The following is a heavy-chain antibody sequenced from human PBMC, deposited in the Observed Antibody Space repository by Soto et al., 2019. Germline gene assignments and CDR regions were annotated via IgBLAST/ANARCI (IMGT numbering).Heavy chain of an antibody. J-gene: IGHJ3*02. CDR1: GFTVSSNY. Sequence: GGSLRLSCAASGFTVSSNYLSWVRQAPGKGLEWVSVIYSGGSTYYADSVKGRFTISRDNSKNTLYLQMNSLRAEDTAVYYCAIDVRYYDSSGPPDAFDIWGQGTMVTVSS. V-gene: IGHV3-53*01. D-gene: IGHD3-22*01. CDR2: IYSGGST. CDR3: AIDVRYYDSSGPPDAFDI.